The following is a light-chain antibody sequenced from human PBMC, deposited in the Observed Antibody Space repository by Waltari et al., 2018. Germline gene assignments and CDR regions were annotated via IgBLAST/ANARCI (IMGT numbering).Light chain of an antibody. V-gene: IGKV1-39*01. CDR3: LQSYRTPPT. CDR1: QKITTS. Sequence: DIQLTQSPSSLSASVGDRVPITCRASQKITTSLNWYQQKLGKAPNLMIYDASSVQSGVPARFRGSGSETDFNLTISSLQPEDFAIYYCLQSYRTPPTFGGGTRVEI. J-gene: IGKJ4*01. CDR2: DAS.